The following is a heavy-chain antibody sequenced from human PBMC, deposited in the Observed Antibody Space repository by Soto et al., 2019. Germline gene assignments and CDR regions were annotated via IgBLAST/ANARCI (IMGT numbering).Heavy chain of an antibody. V-gene: IGHV4-59*12. Sequence: SETLSLTCTISGGSISIYYWSWIRQPPGKGLEWIGVIYYSGSTNYNPSLKSRVTISVDTCKNQFSLKLSSVRAADTAVYYCVREYYDSRGTIRPDPWGQGTLVTVSS. CDR1: GGSISIYY. CDR2: IYYSGST. D-gene: IGHD3-22*01. J-gene: IGHJ5*02. CDR3: VREYYDSRGTIRPDP.